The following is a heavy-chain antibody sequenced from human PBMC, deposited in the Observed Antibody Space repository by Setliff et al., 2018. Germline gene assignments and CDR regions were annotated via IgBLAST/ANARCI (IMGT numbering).Heavy chain of an antibody. J-gene: IGHJ4*02. D-gene: IGHD3-10*01. CDR1: GGSIRNYYW. CDR2: IYWDDDK. V-gene: IGHV2-5*08. Sequence: TLSLTCTVSGGSIRNYYWSWIRQPPGKALEWLALIYWDDDKRYSPSLKNRLTITKDTSKNQVVLTMTNVDPVDTAKYYCARVQPGHVIWAYWGQGTLVTVSS. CDR3: ARVQPGHVIWAY.